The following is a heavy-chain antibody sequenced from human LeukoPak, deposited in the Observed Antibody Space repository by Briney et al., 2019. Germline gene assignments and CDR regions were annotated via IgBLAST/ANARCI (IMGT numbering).Heavy chain of an antibody. J-gene: IGHJ4*02. CDR1: GGSISSYY. D-gene: IGHD2-2*02. CDR3: ARVPGPLYCSSTSCYSFDY. CDR2: IYYSGST. Sequence: SETLSLTCTVSGGSISSYYWSWIRQPPGKGLEWIGYIYYSGSTNYNPSLKSRVTISVDTSKNQFSLKLSSVTAAATAVYYCARVPGPLYCSSTSCYSFDYWGQGTLVPVSS. V-gene: IGHV4-59*01.